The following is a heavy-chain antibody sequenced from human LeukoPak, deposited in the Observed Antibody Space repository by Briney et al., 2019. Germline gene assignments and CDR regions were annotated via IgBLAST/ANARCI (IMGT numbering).Heavy chain of an antibody. CDR2: ISSSGSTI. CDR3: ARGLRPRLLFPPRKVATPDY. Sequence: KAGGSLRLSCAASGFTFSDYYMSWIRQAPGKGLEWVSYISSSGSTIYYADSVKGRFTISRDNAKNSLYLQMNSLRAEDTAVYYCARGLRPRLLFPPRKVATPDYWGQGTLVTVSS. V-gene: IGHV3-11*04. J-gene: IGHJ4*02. CDR1: GFTFSDYY. D-gene: IGHD2-21*02.